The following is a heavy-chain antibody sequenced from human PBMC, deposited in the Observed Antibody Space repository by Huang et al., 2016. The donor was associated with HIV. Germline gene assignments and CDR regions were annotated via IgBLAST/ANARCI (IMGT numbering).Heavy chain of an antibody. J-gene: IGHJ4*02. V-gene: IGHV1-18*01. CDR2: ISGYNGNT. CDR3: VREPQFDS. Sequence: QVQLVQSGAEVKKPGASVKVSCKASGYSFINYDITWVRQAPGQGREWMRWISGYNGNTNYAQKFHGRVTMTTDTSTRTAYMELRSLRSDDTAVYYCVREPQFDSWGQGTLVSVSS. CDR1: GYSFINYD.